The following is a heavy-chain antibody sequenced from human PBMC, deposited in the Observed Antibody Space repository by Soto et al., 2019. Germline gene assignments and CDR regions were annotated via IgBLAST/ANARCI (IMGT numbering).Heavy chain of an antibody. D-gene: IGHD3-9*01. J-gene: IGHJ4*02. CDR3: AKDKGNFDWYFDR. CDR1: GFTFSNYA. CDR2: ISGSGNSK. Sequence: EVPLLESGGDLIQPGGSLRLSCAASGFTFSNYAMSWVRQAPGKGLEWVSAISGSGNSKYYADSVNGRLTISRDNSKNTLYLQMNSLRAEDTAIYYCAKDKGNFDWYFDRWGQGTLVTVSS. V-gene: IGHV3-23*01.